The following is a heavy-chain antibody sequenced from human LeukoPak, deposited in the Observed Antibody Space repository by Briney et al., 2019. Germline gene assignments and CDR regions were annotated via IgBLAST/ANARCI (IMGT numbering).Heavy chain of an antibody. J-gene: IGHJ4*02. CDR2: INHRGST. V-gene: IGHV4-34*01. CDR3: ARGRGAARFVTIEFDY. D-gene: IGHD6-6*01. CDR1: GGSFSGYH. Sequence: SETLSLTCAVYGGSFSGYHWSWIRQPPGKGLEWIGEINHRGSTNYNPSLKSRVTTSVDTSKNQFSLKLSSVTAADTAVYYCARGRGAARFVTIEFDYWGQGALVTVSS.